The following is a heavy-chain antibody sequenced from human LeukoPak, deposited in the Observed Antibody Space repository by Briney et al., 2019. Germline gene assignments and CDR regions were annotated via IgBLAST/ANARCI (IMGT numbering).Heavy chain of an antibody. V-gene: IGHV1-8*01. CDR2: MNPNSGNT. Sequence: ASVKVSCKASGYSLTSYDINWVRQATGQGLEWMGWMNPNSGNTGYAQKFQGRVTMTRNTSISTAYMELSSLRSEDTAVYYCARGRKAGSGSGYYFDYWGQGTPVTVSS. D-gene: IGHD3-10*01. J-gene: IGHJ4*02. CDR1: GYSLTSYD. CDR3: ARGRKAGSGSGYYFDY.